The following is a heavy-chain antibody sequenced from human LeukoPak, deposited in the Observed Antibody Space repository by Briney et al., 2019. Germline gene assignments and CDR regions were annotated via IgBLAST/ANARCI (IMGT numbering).Heavy chain of an antibody. Sequence: PSETLSLTCTVSGGSISSYYWSWIRQPPGKGLEWIGYIYYSGSTNYNPSLKSRVTISVDTSNNQFSLKLSSVTAADTAVYHCARHLHYYDSTEGPLGHWGQGTLVTVSS. V-gene: IGHV4-59*08. J-gene: IGHJ4*02. CDR3: ARHLHYYDSTEGPLGH. CDR1: GGSISSYY. CDR2: IYYSGST. D-gene: IGHD3-22*01.